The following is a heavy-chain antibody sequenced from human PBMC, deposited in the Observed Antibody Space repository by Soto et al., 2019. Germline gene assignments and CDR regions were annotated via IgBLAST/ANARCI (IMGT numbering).Heavy chain of an antibody. Sequence: EVQLVESGGGLVQPGGSLRLSCAASGFTFSSYWMSWVRQAPGKGLEWVANIKQDGSEKYYVDSVKGRFTISRDNAKNSLYLQMNSLRAEDTAVYYCARVRLEIVVPAAMYYYFDYWGQGTLVTVSS. CDR2: IKQDGSEK. J-gene: IGHJ4*02. CDR3: ARVRLEIVVPAAMYYYFDY. CDR1: GFTFSSYW. V-gene: IGHV3-7*04. D-gene: IGHD2-2*01.